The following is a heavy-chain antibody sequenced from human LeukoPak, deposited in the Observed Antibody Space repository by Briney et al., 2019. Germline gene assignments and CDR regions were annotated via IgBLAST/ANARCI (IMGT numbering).Heavy chain of an antibody. CDR3: AKSGGSHDFDY. J-gene: IGHJ4*02. V-gene: IGHV3-15*01. Sequence: GGSLRLSCAASGFTFSNAWMSWVRQPPGKGLEWVGRIKSKTDGGTTDYAAPVKGRFTISRDDSKNTLYLQMNSLRAEDTAVYYCAKSGGSHDFDYWGQGTLVTVSS. D-gene: IGHD1-26*01. CDR2: IKSKTDGGTT. CDR1: GFTFSNAW.